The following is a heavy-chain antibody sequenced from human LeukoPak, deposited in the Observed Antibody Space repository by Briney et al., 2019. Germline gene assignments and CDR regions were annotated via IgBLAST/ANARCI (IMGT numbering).Heavy chain of an antibody. J-gene: IGHJ6*02. CDR2: IYTSGST. V-gene: IGHV4-4*07. CDR3: ASLTYYYGMDV. Sequence: SETLSLTCTVSGGSISSYYWSWIRQPAGKGLEWIGRIYTSGSTNYNPSLKSRVTMSVDTSNTQFSLKLSSVTAADTAVYYCASLTYYYGMDVWGQGTTVTVSS. CDR1: GGSISSYY.